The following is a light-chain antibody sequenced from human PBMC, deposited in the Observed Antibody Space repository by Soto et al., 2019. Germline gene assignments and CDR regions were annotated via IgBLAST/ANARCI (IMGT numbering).Light chain of an antibody. CDR3: QQYDSYSRT. CDR1: QSISSW. J-gene: IGKJ1*01. V-gene: IGKV1-5*03. Sequence: DIQMTQSPSILSASVGDRVTITCRASQSISSWLAWYQQKPRKAPKLLIYRASNLENGVPSRFSGSGSGTEFNLTISSLQPDDFATYYCQQYDSYSRTFGQGTKVEIK. CDR2: RAS.